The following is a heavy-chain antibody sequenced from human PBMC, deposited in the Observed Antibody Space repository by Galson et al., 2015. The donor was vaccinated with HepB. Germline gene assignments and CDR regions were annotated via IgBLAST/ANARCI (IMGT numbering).Heavy chain of an antibody. J-gene: IGHJ4*02. V-gene: IGHV1-69*13. Sequence: SVKVSCKASGGTFTTRTISWVRQAPGQGLEWMGGITPIFGATKYAQKFQGRVTITADESTSTAYMELSSLRSDDTAVYYCTRDGGGSGRFLENWGQGTLVTVSS. D-gene: IGHD1-26*01. CDR1: GGTFTTRT. CDR2: ITPIFGAT. CDR3: TRDGGGSGRFLEN.